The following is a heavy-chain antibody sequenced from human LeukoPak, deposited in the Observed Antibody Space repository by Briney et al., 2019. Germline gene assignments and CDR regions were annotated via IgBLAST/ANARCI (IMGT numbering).Heavy chain of an antibody. Sequence: GGSLRLSCAASGFTFSSYSMNWVRQAPGKGLEWVSSISSCGNYIYYADTVKGRFTISTDNAKNSLYLQMNSLRAEDTAVYYCARLAAPRIAVAGYFDSRGQGALVTVSS. J-gene: IGHJ4*02. CDR1: GFTFSSYS. CDR2: ISSCGNYI. V-gene: IGHV3-21*01. CDR3: ARLAAPRIAVAGYFDS. D-gene: IGHD6-19*01.